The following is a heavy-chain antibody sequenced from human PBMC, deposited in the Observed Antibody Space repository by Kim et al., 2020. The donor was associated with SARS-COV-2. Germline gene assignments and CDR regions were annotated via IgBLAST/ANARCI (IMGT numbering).Heavy chain of an antibody. J-gene: IGHJ5*02. Sequence: SVKVSCKASGGTFSSYAISWVRQAPGQGLEWMGGIIPIFGTANYAQKFQGRVTITADESTSTAYMELSSLRSEDTAVYYCAREPDYDILTGYYQSDNWFDPWGQGTLVTVSS. CDR2: IIPIFGTA. CDR1: GGTFSSYA. V-gene: IGHV1-69*13. CDR3: AREPDYDILTGYYQSDNWFDP. D-gene: IGHD3-9*01.